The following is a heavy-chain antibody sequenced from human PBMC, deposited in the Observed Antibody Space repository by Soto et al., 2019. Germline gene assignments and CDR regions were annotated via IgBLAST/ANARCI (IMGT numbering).Heavy chain of an antibody. J-gene: IGHJ4*02. V-gene: IGHV1-18*01. Sequence: QVQLVQSGPAMKEPGASVKVSCKASNYDFRDYGFRWVRQAPGQGREWMGWISPYKGDTNYAQKFQGRVTLTTDSSTNTAYMELRSLRSDATAMYYCARDLPPYDPTSSVVVARFDYWGPGTLVTVSS. CDR1: NYDFRDYG. D-gene: IGHD2-21*01. CDR2: ISPYKGDT. CDR3: ARDLPPYDPTSSVVVARFDY.